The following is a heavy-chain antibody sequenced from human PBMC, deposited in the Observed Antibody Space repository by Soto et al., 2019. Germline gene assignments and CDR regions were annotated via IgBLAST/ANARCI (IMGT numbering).Heavy chain of an antibody. CDR1: GYTFTSYD. Sequence: QVQLVQSGAEVKKPGASVKVSCKASGYTFTSYDINWVRQATGQGLEWMGWMNPNSGNTGYAQKFQGRVTMTRNTSISTAYMELSSLRSEDTAVYYCARDALVPAASVYYGMDVWGQGTTVTVSS. D-gene: IGHD2-2*01. CDR3: ARDALVPAASVYYGMDV. J-gene: IGHJ6*02. V-gene: IGHV1-8*01. CDR2: MNPNSGNT.